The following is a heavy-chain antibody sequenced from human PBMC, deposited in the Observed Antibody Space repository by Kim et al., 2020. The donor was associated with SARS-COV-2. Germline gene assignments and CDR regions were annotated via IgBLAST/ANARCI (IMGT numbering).Heavy chain of an antibody. CDR2: IYYSGST. D-gene: IGHD3-16*01. V-gene: IGHV4-39*01. Sequence: SETLSLTCTVSGGSISSSSYYWGWIRQPPGKGLEWIGSIYYSGSTYYNPSLKSRITISVDTSKNQLSLKLSSVTAADTAVYYCARLGWGDYIWGGYLGWFDPWGQGTLVTVSS. CDR1: GGSISSSSYY. CDR3: ARLGWGDYIWGGYLGWFDP. J-gene: IGHJ5*02.